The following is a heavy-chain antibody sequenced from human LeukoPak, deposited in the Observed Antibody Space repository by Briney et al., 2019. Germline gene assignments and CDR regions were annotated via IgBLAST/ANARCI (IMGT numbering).Heavy chain of an antibody. V-gene: IGHV1-46*01. CDR2: INLSGGST. CDR1: GYTFTSYY. D-gene: IGHD7-27*01. CDR3: ARDGHWGTNPLYYFDY. Sequence: ASVKVSCKASGYTFTSYYMHWVRQAPGQGLEWMGIINLSGGSTSYAQKFQGRVTMTRDTSTSTVYMELSSLRSEDTAVYYCARDGHWGTNPLYYFDYWGQGTLVTVSS. J-gene: IGHJ4*02.